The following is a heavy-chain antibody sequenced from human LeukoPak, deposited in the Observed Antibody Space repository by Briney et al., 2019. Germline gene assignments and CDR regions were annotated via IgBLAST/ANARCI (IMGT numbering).Heavy chain of an antibody. CDR3: ATGDY. J-gene: IGHJ4*02. V-gene: IGHV3-30*03. CDR1: GFTFSSYG. Sequence: GRSLRLSCAASGFTFSSYGMLWVRQAPGKGLEWVAVISYDGSNKYYADSVKGRFTISRDNSKNTLYLQMNSLRAEDTAVYYCATGDYWGQGTLVTVSS. CDR2: ISYDGSNK.